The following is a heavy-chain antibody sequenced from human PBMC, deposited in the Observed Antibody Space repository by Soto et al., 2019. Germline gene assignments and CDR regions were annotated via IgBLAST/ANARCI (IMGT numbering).Heavy chain of an antibody. J-gene: IGHJ4*02. V-gene: IGHV4-39*01. Sequence: SETLSLTCTVSGGSISSSRYYWGWIRQPPGKGLEWIGSIYYSGSTYYNPSLKSRVTISVDTSKNQFSLKLSSVTAADTAVYYCARLRRNRFDYWGQGTLVTVPQ. CDR2: IYYSGST. CDR1: GGSISSSRYY. CDR3: ARLRRNRFDY.